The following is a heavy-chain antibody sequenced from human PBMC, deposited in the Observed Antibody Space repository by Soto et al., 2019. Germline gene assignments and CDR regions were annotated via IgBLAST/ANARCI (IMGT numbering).Heavy chain of an antibody. CDR3: ARYSYHDILTGYTYIYY. CDR2: INPSAGST. CDR1: GYTFTTYH. D-gene: IGHD3-9*01. Sequence: ASVKVSCKASGYTFTTYHVHWARQAPGQGLEWMGIINPSAGSTSYAQKFQGRVTMTRDTSTNTVYMELKSLRSEDTAVYYCARYSYHDILTGYTYIYYWGQGTLVTVSS. V-gene: IGHV1-46*03. J-gene: IGHJ4*02.